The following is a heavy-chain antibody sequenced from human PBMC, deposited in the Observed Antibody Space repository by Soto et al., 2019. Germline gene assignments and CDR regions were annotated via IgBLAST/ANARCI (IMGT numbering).Heavy chain of an antibody. J-gene: IGHJ4*02. D-gene: IGHD3-22*01. V-gene: IGHV3-23*01. Sequence: PGGSLRLSCAASGFTFSSYAMSWVRQAPGKGREWVSAISGSGGSTYYAGSVKGRFTISRDNSKNTLYLQMNSLRAEDTAVYYCAKDDLNYYDSSGYLDWVQGTLVTVSS. CDR1: GFTFSSYA. CDR2: ISGSGGST. CDR3: AKDDLNYYDSSGYLD.